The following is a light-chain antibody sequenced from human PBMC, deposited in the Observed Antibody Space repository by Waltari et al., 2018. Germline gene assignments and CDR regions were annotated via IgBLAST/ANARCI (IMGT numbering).Light chain of an antibody. J-gene: IGLJ7*01. Sequence: QSVLTQPPSVSAAPGQRVTISCSGGSSNIGNNYVSWYRQFPGTAPKLLIYDNTERPSGIPGRFSGSKSGTSATRDITGLQAGDEADYYCGTWDSSLSGAVFGGGTHLTVL. CDR1: SSNIGNNY. CDR3: GTWDSSLSGAV. V-gene: IGLV1-51*02. CDR2: DNT.